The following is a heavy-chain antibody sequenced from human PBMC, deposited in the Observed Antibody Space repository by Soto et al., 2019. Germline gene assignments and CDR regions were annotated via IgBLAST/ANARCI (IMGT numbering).Heavy chain of an antibody. CDR3: ARGGPYSSSPQTTC. CDR1: GFTFSSYW. J-gene: IGHJ4*02. Sequence: EVQLVESGGGLVQPGGSLRLSCAASGFTFSSYWMHWVRQAPGTGLVWVSHINSDGSSTTYADSVKGRFTISRDNAKNTVYLLMNNLSAEDTAVYYCARGGPYSSSPQTTCWGQGTLVTVSS. CDR2: INSDGSST. V-gene: IGHV3-74*01. D-gene: IGHD6-19*01.